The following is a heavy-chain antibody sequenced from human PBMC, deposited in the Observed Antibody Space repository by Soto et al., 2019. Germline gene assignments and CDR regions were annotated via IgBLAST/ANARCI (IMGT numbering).Heavy chain of an antibody. CDR2: ISYDGSNK. CDR1: GFTFSSYG. Sequence: QVQLVESGGGVVQPGRSLRLSCAASGFTFSSYGMHWVRQAPGKGLEWVAVISYDGSNKYYADSVKGRFTISRDNSKNTLYLQMNGLRPEDTAVYYCAKGPLIYCSGGIGKPFQHWGQGTLVTVSS. D-gene: IGHD2-15*01. J-gene: IGHJ1*01. CDR3: AKGPLIYCSGGIGKPFQH. V-gene: IGHV3-30*18.